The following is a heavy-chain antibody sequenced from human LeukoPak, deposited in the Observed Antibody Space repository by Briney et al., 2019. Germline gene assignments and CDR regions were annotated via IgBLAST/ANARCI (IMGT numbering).Heavy chain of an antibody. V-gene: IGHV3-74*01. Sequence: ETLSLTCAVYGGSFSGYYWSWIRQPPGKGLVWVSRITSDGSSTSYADSVKGRFTISRDNAKNTLYLQMNSLRAEDTAVYYCAKDYDSSGYYSHAFDIWGQGTMVTVSS. CDR1: GGSFSGYY. CDR2: ITSDGSST. J-gene: IGHJ3*02. CDR3: AKDYDSSGYYSHAFDI. D-gene: IGHD3-22*01.